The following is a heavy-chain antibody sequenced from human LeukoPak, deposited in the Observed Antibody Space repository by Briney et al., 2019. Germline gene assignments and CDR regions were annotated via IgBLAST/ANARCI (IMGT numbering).Heavy chain of an antibody. V-gene: IGHV3-13*01. CDR3: VRGADIGFDP. CDR1: GFTFSRYD. CDR2: INTAGVT. J-gene: IGHJ5*02. D-gene: IGHD6-19*01. Sequence: GGSLRLSCAVSGFTFSRYDMHWVRQATGKGLEWVSGINTAGVTYYLGSVKGRFIMSRENAKNSVYLQMNSLRVGDTAIYYCVRGADIGFDPWGQGTLVTVSS.